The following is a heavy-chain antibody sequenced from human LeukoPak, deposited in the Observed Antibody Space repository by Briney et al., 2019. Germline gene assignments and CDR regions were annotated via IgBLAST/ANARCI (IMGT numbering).Heavy chain of an antibody. V-gene: IGHV4-34*01. CDR1: GGSFSGYY. CDR3: ARDRAHLNMFGLRLGETNYFDY. J-gene: IGHJ4*02. CDR2: INHSGST. D-gene: IGHD3-16*01. Sequence: SETLSLTCAVYGGSFSGYYWSWIRQPPGKGLEWIGEINHSGSTNYNPSLKSRVTISVDTSKNQFSLKLSSVTAADTAVYYCARDRAHLNMFGLRLGETNYFDYWGQGTLVTVSS.